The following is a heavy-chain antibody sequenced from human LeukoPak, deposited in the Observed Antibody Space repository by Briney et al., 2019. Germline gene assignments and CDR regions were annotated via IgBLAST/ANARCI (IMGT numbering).Heavy chain of an antibody. CDR1: GFTFSSYA. CDR2: ISYDGSNK. V-gene: IGHV3-30-3*01. CDR3: ARAGYSYGAYLFDY. D-gene: IGHD5-18*01. Sequence: GRSLRLSCAASGFTFSSYAMHWVRQAPGKGLEWVAVISYDGSNKYYADSVKGRFTISRDNSKNTLYLQMNSLRAEDTAVYYCARAGYSYGAYLFDYWGQGTLVTVSS. J-gene: IGHJ4*02.